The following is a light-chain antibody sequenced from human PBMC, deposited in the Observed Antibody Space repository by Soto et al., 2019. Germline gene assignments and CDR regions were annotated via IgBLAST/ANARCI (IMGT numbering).Light chain of an antibody. CDR2: EVS. CDR3: SSYTTSSTLGV. Sequence: QSALTQPASVSGSPGQSITISCTGTSSDVGGYDYVSWYQQRPGKAPKLMIYEVSNRPSGVSNRFSGSKSDNTASLTISGLQAEDEADYYCSSYTTSSTLGVFGGGTKVTVL. J-gene: IGLJ2*01. CDR1: SSDVGGYDY. V-gene: IGLV2-14*01.